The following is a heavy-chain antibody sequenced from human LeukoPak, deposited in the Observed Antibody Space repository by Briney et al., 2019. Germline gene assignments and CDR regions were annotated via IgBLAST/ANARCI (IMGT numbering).Heavy chain of an antibody. CDR1: GFTFSTYG. CDR3: ASQFWWAAVAGTTLDY. CDR2: ISSYSSTI. Sequence: PGGSLRLSCAGSGFTFSTYGMDWVRQAPGKGLEWVSYISSYSSTIYYADSVKGRFTISRDNAKISLYLQMNSLRAEDTAVYYCASQFWWAAVAGTTLDYWGQGTLVTVSS. D-gene: IGHD6-19*01. V-gene: IGHV3-48*04. J-gene: IGHJ4*02.